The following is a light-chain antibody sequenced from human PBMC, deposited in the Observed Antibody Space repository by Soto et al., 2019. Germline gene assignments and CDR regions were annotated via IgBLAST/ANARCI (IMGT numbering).Light chain of an antibody. J-gene: IGLJ2*01. CDR2: TVT. CDR1: SSDVGGYNY. V-gene: IGLV2-14*01. CDR3: SSYTSSTTLV. Sequence: QSALTQPASVSGSPGQSITISCTGTSSDVGGYNYVSWYQQHPGKAPKLMISTVTNRPSGVSDRFSGSKSGNTASLTISGLQAEDEADYYCSSYTSSTTLVFGGGTKVTVL.